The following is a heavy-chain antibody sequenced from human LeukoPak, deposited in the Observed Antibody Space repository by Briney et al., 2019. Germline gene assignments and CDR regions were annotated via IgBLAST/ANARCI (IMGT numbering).Heavy chain of an antibody. CDR2: MNPNSGNT. V-gene: IGHV1-8*01. J-gene: IGHJ6*02. CDR1: GYTFTSYD. D-gene: IGHD3-22*01. Sequence: ASVKVSCKASGYTFTSYDINWVRQATGQGLEWMGWMNPNSGNTGYAQKFQGRVTMTRNTSISTAYMELSSLRSEDTAVYYCARDLSYYYDSSGSYVYYYYGMDVWGQGTTVTVSS. CDR3: ARDLSYYYDSSGSYVYYYYGMDV.